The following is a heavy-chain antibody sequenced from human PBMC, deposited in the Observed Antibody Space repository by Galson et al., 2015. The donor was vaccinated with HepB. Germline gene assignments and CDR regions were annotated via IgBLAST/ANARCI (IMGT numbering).Heavy chain of an antibody. CDR3: ATTEKNLEVLRGPPSEGTTFFLGYYYGMDV. J-gene: IGHJ6*02. D-gene: IGHD2/OR15-2a*01. Sequence: SLRLSCAASGFTVSSNYMSWVRQAPGKGLEWVSVIYSGGSTYYADSVKGRFTISRHNSKNTLYLQMNSLRAEDTAVYYCATTEKNLEVLRGPPSEGTTFFLGYYYGMDVWGQGTTVTVSS. CDR1: GFTVSSNY. CDR2: IYSGGST. V-gene: IGHV3-53*04.